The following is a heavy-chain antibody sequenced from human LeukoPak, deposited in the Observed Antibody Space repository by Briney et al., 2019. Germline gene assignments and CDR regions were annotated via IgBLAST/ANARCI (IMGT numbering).Heavy chain of an antibody. CDR3: ARSQRGYSYGTVYYYYMDV. V-gene: IGHV3-7*01. Sequence: GGSLRLSCAASRFTLSSYWMSWVRPAPAKGLEWVANIKQDGSEKYYVDSVKGRFTISRDNAKNSLYLQMNSPKAEDTAVYYCARSQRGYSYGTVYYYYMDVWGKGTTVTVSS. D-gene: IGHD5-18*01. CDR2: IKQDGSEK. J-gene: IGHJ6*03. CDR1: RFTLSSYW.